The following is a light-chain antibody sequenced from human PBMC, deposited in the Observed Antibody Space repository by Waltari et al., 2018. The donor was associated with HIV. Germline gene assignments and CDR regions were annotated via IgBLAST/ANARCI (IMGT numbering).Light chain of an antibody. V-gene: IGLV6-57*03. CDR2: EDN. J-gene: IGLJ3*02. Sequence: NFMLTQPHSVSASPGKTVTISCTRSRGRIASPYVHWYQQRPGSAPTTVIYEDNQRSSGVPDRFSGSIDSSSNSASLTISGLKTEDEADYYCQSYDSSYWVFGGGTKLAVL. CDR1: RGRIASPY. CDR3: QSYDSSYWV.